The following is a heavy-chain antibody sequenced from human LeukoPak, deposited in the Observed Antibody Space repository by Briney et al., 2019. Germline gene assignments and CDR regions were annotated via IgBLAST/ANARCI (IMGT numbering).Heavy chain of an antibody. CDR2: INPNSGGT. CDR1: GYTFTGYY. J-gene: IGHJ4*02. V-gene: IGHV1-2*02. D-gene: IGHD3-22*01. CDR3: ARGKIKHYYDSSGYYYYFDY. Sequence: GASVKVSCKASGYTFTGYYMHWVRQAPGRGLEWMGWINPNSGGTNYAQKFQGRVTMTRDTSISTAYMELSRLRSDDTAVYYCARGKIKHYYDSSGYYYYFDYWGQGTLVTVSS.